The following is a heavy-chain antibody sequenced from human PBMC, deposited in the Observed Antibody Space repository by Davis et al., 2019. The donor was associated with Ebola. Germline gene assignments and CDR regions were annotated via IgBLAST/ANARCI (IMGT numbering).Heavy chain of an antibody. J-gene: IGHJ4*02. V-gene: IGHV4-59*01. Sequence: MPSETLSLTCTVSGGSISSYYWSWIRQPPGKGLEWIGYIYYRGSSHYNPSLKSRVTIPVDTSKNQFPLNLSSMTAADKAVYYCARGPLRIAAAGSAFDYWGQGTLVTVSS. D-gene: IGHD6-13*01. CDR3: ARGPLRIAAAGSAFDY. CDR1: GGSISSYY. CDR2: IYYRGSS.